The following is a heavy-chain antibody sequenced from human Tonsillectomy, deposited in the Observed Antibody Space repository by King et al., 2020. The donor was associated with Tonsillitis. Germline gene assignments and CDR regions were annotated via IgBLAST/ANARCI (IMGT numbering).Heavy chain of an antibody. CDR1: GGTFNNYA. CDR2: IIPILGTA. Sequence: QLVQSGAEVKKPGSSVKVSCKASGGTFNNYALSWVRQAPGQGLEWMGGIIPILGTANYAQKFQGRVTITADASTSTAYMELRSLRSDDTAVYYCARGNTIFGVVIHNFDYWRQGTLLPVSP. V-gene: IGHV1-69*01. CDR3: ARGNTIFGVVIHNFDY. J-gene: IGHJ4*02. D-gene: IGHD3-3*01.